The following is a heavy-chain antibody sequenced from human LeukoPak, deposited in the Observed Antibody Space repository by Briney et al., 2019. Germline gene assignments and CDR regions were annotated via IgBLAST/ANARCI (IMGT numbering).Heavy chain of an antibody. Sequence: GGSLRLSGAASGFTFDDYAMHWVRQAPGKGLEGVSLISWDGGSTYYADSVKGRFTISRDNSKHSLYLQMNSLRAEDTALYYCAKDARKYSSSWSHYFDYWGQGTLVTVSS. D-gene: IGHD6-13*01. CDR1: GFTFDDYA. CDR2: ISWDGGST. V-gene: IGHV3-43D*03. J-gene: IGHJ4*02. CDR3: AKDARKYSSSWSHYFDY.